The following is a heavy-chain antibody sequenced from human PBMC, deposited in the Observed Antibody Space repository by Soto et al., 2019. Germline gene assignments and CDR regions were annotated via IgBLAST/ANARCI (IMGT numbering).Heavy chain of an antibody. CDR3: ARPQELGSRYIGADV. CDR2: IYPGDSDT. D-gene: IGHD1-20*01. Sequence: GESLKISCKGSGYNFNTYWIDWVRQVPGKGLEWMGIIYPGDSDTKYSPSFQGQVTISVDKSTNTAYLQRSSLKASDTAIYYCARPQELGSRYIGADVWGQGTTVTVSS. J-gene: IGHJ6*02. V-gene: IGHV5-51*01. CDR1: GYNFNTYW.